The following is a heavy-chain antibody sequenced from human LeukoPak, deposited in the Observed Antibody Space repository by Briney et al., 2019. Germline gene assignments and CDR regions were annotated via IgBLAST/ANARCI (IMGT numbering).Heavy chain of an antibody. CDR3: ARDRGCSSTSCYGEYDY. J-gene: IGHJ4*02. CDR1: GGTFSSYA. D-gene: IGHD2-2*01. V-gene: IGHV1-69*05. Sequence: SVKVSCKASGGTFSSYAISWVRQAPGQGLEWMGGFIPIFGTANYAQKFQGRVTITTDESTSTAYMELSSLRPEDTAVYYCARDRGCSSTSCYGEYDYWGQGTLVTVSS. CDR2: FIPIFGTA.